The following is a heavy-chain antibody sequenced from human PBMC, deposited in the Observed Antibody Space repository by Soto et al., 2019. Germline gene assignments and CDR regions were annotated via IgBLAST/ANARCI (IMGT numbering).Heavy chain of an antibody. CDR1: GYTFTSYD. Sequence: ASVKVSCKASGYTFTSYDINWGRQATGQGLEWMGWMNPNSGNTGYAQKFQGRVTMTRNTSRSTAYMELSSLRSEDTAVYYCASKYSSGWYGWFDPWGQGTLVTVSS. J-gene: IGHJ5*02. D-gene: IGHD6-19*01. CDR2: MNPNSGNT. CDR3: ASKYSSGWYGWFDP. V-gene: IGHV1-8*01.